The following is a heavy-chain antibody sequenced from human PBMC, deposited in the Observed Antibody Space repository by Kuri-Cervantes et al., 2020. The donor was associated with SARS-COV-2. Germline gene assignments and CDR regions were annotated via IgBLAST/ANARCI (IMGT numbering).Heavy chain of an antibody. Sequence: GGSLRLSCAASGFTFSSYAMHWVRQAPGKGLEWVAVISYDGSNKYYADSVKGRFTISRDNSKNTLYLQMNSLRAEDTAVYYCARDHRDGYNWSSFFGGMDVWRQGTTVTVSS. J-gene: IGHJ6*02. V-gene: IGHV3-30-3*01. D-gene: IGHD5-24*01. CDR2: ISYDGSNK. CDR3: ARDHRDGYNWSSFFGGMDV. CDR1: GFTFSSYA.